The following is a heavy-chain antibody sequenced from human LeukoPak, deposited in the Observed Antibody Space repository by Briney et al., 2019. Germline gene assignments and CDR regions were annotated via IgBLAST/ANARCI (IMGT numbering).Heavy chain of an antibody. CDR3: AKDKGWGYSAYDCYGMDV. CDR2: ISGSGSST. CDR1: GFTFSSYA. J-gene: IGHJ6*02. Sequence: GGSLRLSCAASGFTFSSYAMSWVRQAPGKGLEWVSAISGSGSSTYYADSVKGRFTISRDNSKNTLYLQMNSLRAEDTAVYYCAKDKGWGYSAYDCYGMDVWGQGTTVNVSS. V-gene: IGHV3-23*01. D-gene: IGHD1-26*01.